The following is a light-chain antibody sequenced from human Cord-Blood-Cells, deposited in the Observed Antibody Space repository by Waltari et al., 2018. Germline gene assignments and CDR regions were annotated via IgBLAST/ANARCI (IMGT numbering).Light chain of an antibody. CDR1: SWSVARCNS. CDR2: DVS. V-gene: IGLV2-14*03. Sequence: QSALTQPASVSGSPGQSIPRPCTGTSWSVARCNSLSWYQQHPVNAPKLMIYDVSNRPSGVSNRFSGSKSGNTASLTISGLQAEDEADYYCSSYTSSSTRVFGGGTKLTVL. CDR3: SSYTSSSTRV. J-gene: IGLJ3*02.